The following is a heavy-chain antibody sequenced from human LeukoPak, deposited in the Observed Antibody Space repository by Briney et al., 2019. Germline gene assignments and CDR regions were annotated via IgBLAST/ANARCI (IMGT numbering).Heavy chain of an antibody. J-gene: IGHJ2*01. CDR2: ISTASDYI. D-gene: IGHD2-15*01. V-gene: IGHV3-21*01. CDR3: ARGNRGSRFFDL. Sequence: GGSLRLSCAASGFTFSSYNMNWVRQAPGKGLEWVSSISTASDYIYYADSLKGRFTISRDNAKNSLYLQMNSLRAEDTAVYYCARGNRGSRFFDLWGRGTLVTVSS. CDR1: GFTFSSYN.